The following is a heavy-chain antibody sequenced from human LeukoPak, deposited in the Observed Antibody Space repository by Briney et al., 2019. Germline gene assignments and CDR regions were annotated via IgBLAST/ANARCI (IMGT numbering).Heavy chain of an antibody. CDR2: INTNTGNP. J-gene: IGHJ4*02. D-gene: IGHD4-23*01. CDR3: AREDPYGGKPPYYFDY. Sequence: ASVKVSCKASGYTFTSYAMNWVRQAPGQGLEWMGWINTNTGNPTYAQGFTGRFVFSLDTSVSTAYLQISSLKAEDTAVYYCAREDPYGGKPPYYFDYWGQGTLVTVSS. CDR1: GYTFTSYA. V-gene: IGHV7-4-1*02.